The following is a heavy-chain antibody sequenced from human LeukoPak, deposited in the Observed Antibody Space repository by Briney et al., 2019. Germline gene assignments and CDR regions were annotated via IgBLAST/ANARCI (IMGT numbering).Heavy chain of an antibody. J-gene: IGHJ4*02. D-gene: IGHD3-3*01. V-gene: IGHV3-30*02. CDR3: AKDQSHYDFFSDH. CDR1: GFTFSSYG. Sequence: PGGSLRLSCAASGFTFSSYGMHWVRQAPGKGLEWMAFIRYDGSNKYYADSVKGRFTISRDNSKNTLYLQMNSLRAEDTAVYYCAKDQSHYDFFSDHWGQGTLVTVSS. CDR2: IRYDGSNK.